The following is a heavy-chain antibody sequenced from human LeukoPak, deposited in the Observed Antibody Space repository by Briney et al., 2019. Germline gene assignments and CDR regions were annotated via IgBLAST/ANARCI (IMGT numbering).Heavy chain of an antibody. Sequence: GGSLRLSCAASGFTIMNSAMNWVREAPGEGLEWVSAINGTDINTDYADSVKGRFTISRDSSKNTLYLQMNSLRAEDTSVYFCLTRSLIAVSVNSYMDVWGKGTTVSVSS. D-gene: IGHD6-19*01. CDR2: INGTDINT. CDR3: LTRSLIAVSVNSYMDV. CDR1: GFTIMNSA. V-gene: IGHV3-23*01. J-gene: IGHJ6*03.